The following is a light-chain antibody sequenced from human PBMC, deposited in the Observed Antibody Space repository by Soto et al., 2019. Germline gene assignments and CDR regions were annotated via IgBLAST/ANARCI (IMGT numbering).Light chain of an antibody. Sequence: EIVLTQSPGTLSLSPGERATLSCRASQSVTTNFLAWYQQKPGQAPRLLIYHVSSRATGIPDRFSGSGSGTDFTLTINRLEPEDFAVYYCQQYSDSRPGYTFGQGTNLEIK. CDR1: QSVTTNF. CDR2: HVS. CDR3: QQYSDSRPGYT. V-gene: IGKV3-20*01. J-gene: IGKJ2*01.